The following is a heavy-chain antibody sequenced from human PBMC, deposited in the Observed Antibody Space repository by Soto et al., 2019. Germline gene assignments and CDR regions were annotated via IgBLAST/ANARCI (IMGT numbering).Heavy chain of an antibody. D-gene: IGHD4-17*01. CDR3: ARDGTAHSGVRPYYFSAMDV. Sequence: AAVKVSCKASGYNCTSYGISGVRQAPGQGGEGIRWFSAYNGNTNSAHKFQRTVTITTATSTSTAYMELRSLRSDDTAVYSCARDGTAHSGVRPYYFSAMDVWGQGTPVTVSS. J-gene: IGHJ6*02. V-gene: IGHV1-18*01. CDR1: GYNCTSYG. CDR2: FSAYNGNT.